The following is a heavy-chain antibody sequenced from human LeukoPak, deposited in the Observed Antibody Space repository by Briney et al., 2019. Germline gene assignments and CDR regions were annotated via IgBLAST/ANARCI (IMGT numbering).Heavy chain of an antibody. CDR2: ISYDGSNK. V-gene: IGHV3-30*04. J-gene: IGHJ4*02. CDR1: GFTFSSYA. Sequence: GGSLRLSCAASGFTFSSYAMHWVRQAPGKGLEWVAVISYDGSNKYYADSVKGRFTISRDNSKNTLYLQMNSLRAEDTAVYYCARDPYRPHYDYVWGSYRYTPVLASYFDYWGQGTLVTVSS. CDR3: ARDPYRPHYDYVWGSYRYTPVLASYFDY. D-gene: IGHD3-16*02.